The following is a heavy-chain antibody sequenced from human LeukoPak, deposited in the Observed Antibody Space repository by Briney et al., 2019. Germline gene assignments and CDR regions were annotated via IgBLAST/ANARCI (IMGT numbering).Heavy chain of an antibody. CDR1: GGSISSYY. CDR3: ARDGTTTASFAMDV. Sequence: SETLSLTCIVSGGSISSYYWSWIRQPAGKGLEWIGRIYSSGSTNNNPSLKSRVTMSVDTSKNQLSLKLSSVTAADTAVYYCARDGTTTASFAMDVWSQGSTVTVTS. D-gene: IGHD4-11*01. J-gene: IGHJ6*02. V-gene: IGHV4-4*07. CDR2: IYSSGST.